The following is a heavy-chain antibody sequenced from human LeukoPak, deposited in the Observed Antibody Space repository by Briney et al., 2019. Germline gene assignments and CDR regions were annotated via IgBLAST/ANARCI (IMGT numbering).Heavy chain of an antibody. CDR2: IYYNGNT. CDR3: ARATAAPSSYFFDH. Sequence: GSLRLSCAASGFTFSSYAMSWIRQPPGERLEWIATIYYNGNTYYNPSLQSRVTISVDTSTNQFSLKLNSVIAADTAVYYCARATAAPSSYFFDHWGQETLVTVSS. CDR1: GFTFSSYA. J-gene: IGHJ4*02. V-gene: IGHV4-38-2*01. D-gene: IGHD6-25*01.